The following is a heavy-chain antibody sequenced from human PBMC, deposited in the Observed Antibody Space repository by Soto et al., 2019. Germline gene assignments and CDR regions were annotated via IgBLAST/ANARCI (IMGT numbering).Heavy chain of an antibody. CDR1: GFTLSSKW. V-gene: IGHV3-74*01. CDR2: INSDGSTT. CDR3: ARGFSMDV. Sequence: GSLRLSCAVSGFTLSSKWMHWVRQGPGKGLVWVSCINSDGSTTNYADSVKGRFTISRDNAKNTLYLQMNTLRAEDTAVYYCARGFSMDVWGQGTTVTVSS. J-gene: IGHJ6*02.